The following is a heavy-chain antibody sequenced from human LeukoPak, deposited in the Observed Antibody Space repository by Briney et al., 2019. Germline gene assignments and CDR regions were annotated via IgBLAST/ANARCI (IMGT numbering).Heavy chain of an antibody. CDR2: ISSSSSYI. CDR1: GIVFSRTA. Sequence: GGSLRLSCTASGIVFSRTAMNWVRQAPGKGLEWVSSISSSSSYIYYADSVKGRFTISRDNAKNSLYLQMNSLRAKDTAVYYCARGGGYSYGDFDYWGQGTLVTVSS. D-gene: IGHD5-18*01. CDR3: ARGGGYSYGDFDY. V-gene: IGHV3-21*01. J-gene: IGHJ4*02.